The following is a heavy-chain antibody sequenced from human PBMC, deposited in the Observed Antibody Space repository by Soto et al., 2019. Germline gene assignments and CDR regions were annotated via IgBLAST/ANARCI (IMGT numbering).Heavy chain of an antibody. CDR3: ARAGAARRFAGNWFDP. J-gene: IGHJ5*02. CDR2: IYYSGTT. V-gene: IGHV4-59*01. D-gene: IGHD6-6*01. Sequence: SETLSLTCTVSTGSIDGYYWSWIRQPPGKGLEWIGYIYYSGTTHYNPSLRSRVTISLDTSKNQFSLELSSLRSEDTAVYYCARAGAARRFAGNWFDPWGQGTLVTVSS. CDR1: TGSIDGYY.